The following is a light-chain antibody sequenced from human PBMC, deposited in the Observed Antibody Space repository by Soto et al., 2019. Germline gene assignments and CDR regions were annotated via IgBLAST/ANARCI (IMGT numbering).Light chain of an antibody. CDR3: QQYASSPLT. Sequence: EIVLTQAPGTLSLSPGGKTTLSFKASQSVSRSYLAWYQQKIGQAPRLLIYGAFSRATGIPDRFSGSGSGTDFTLTISRLEPEDFAVYYCQQYASSPLTFGGGTKVDIK. CDR1: QSVSRSY. CDR2: GAF. J-gene: IGKJ4*01. V-gene: IGKV3-20*01.